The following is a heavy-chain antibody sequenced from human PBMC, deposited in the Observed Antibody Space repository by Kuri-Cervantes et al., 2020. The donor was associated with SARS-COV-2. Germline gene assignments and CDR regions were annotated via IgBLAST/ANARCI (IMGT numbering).Heavy chain of an antibody. V-gene: IGHV4-39*01. Sequence: SETLSLTCTVSGGSISSSSYYWGWIRQPPGKGLEWIGSIYYSGSTYYNPSLKSRVTISVDTSKNQFSLKLSSVTAADTAVYYCARLPSYYYYGMDVWGQGTTVTSP. CDR1: GGSISSSSYY. J-gene: IGHJ6*02. CDR3: ARLPSYYYYGMDV. CDR2: IYYSGST.